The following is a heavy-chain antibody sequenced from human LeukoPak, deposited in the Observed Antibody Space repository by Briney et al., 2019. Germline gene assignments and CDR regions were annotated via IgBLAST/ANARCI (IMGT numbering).Heavy chain of an antibody. Sequence: GGSLRLSCAASGFPFSNYAMSWVRQAPGKGLEWVSTISNTGSDTYYADSVKGRFTISRDNSENTLYLQMNNLRAEDTAIHYCPKVPYSDYGSGRPPFMDVWGQGTTVADSS. CDR2: ISNTGSDT. V-gene: IGHV3-23*01. D-gene: IGHD3-10*01. CDR1: GFPFSNYA. CDR3: PKVPYSDYGSGRPPFMDV. J-gene: IGHJ6*02.